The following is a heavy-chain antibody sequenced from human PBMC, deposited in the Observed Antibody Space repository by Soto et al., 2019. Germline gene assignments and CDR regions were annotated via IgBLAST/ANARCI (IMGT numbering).Heavy chain of an antibody. Sequence: GASVKVSCKASGYSLTSYYMHWVRRAPGQGLEWMGITNPSDGSTNYAQKFRGRVTMTSDTSTGTVYMEMSSLRSEDTAVYYCARFFQVATSGNWFDPWGQGTLVTVSS. V-gene: IGHV1-46*01. J-gene: IGHJ5*02. D-gene: IGHD5-12*01. CDR3: ARFFQVATSGNWFDP. CDR1: GYSLTSYY. CDR2: TNPSDGST.